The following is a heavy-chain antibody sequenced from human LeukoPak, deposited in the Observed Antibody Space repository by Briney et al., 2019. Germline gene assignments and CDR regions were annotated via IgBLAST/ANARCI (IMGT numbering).Heavy chain of an antibody. D-gene: IGHD2-8*02. V-gene: IGHV3-7*01. CDR2: IKEDGGER. CDR3: AREYWGVDY. J-gene: IGHJ4*02. Sequence: PGGSLRLSCAASGFTLTTYTMTWVRQAPGKGLEWVANIKEDGGERNYVDSVEGRFAISRDNAKNSVYLQMNSLRVEDTAVYYCAREYWGVDYWGQGTLVTVSS. CDR1: GFTLTTYT.